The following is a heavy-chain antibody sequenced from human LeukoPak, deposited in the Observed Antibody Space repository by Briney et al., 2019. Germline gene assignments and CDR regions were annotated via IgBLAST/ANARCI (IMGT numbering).Heavy chain of an antibody. D-gene: IGHD3-10*01. CDR3: ARGPPGGQFYP. Sequence: SETLSLTCTVSGGSITSYYWTWIRQPPGKGLEWIGYIYYSGSTNYNPSLKSRVTISVDTSNNHFSLKLSSVTAADTAVYYCARGPPGGQFYPWGQGTLVTVSS. J-gene: IGHJ5*02. V-gene: IGHV4-59*01. CDR1: GGSITSYY. CDR2: IYYSGST.